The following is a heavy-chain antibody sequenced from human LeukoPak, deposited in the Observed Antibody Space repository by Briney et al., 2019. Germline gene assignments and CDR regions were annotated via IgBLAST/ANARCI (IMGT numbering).Heavy chain of an antibody. J-gene: IGHJ6*02. D-gene: IGHD3-10*01. CDR1: GYTFLSYD. Sequence: ASVKVSCKASGYTFLSYDINWVRQATGQGLEWMGWMNPYSGNSGYTQEFQGRVTMTRNTSANTAYMELSSLRSEDTAVYYCARSLAMVPGVNTYYGMDVWGQGTTVTVSS. CDR2: MNPYSGNS. V-gene: IGHV1-8*01. CDR3: ARSLAMVPGVNTYYGMDV.